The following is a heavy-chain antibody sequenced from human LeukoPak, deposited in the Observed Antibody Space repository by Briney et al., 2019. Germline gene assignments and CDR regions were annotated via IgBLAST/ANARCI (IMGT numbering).Heavy chain of an antibody. CDR3: ARDYGYYDSSGYPDAFDI. J-gene: IGHJ3*02. D-gene: IGHD3-22*01. Sequence: PGGSLRLSCAASGFTVSSNYMSWVRQAPGKGLEWVSVIYSGGSTYYADSVKGRFTISRDNSKNTLYLQMNSLRAEDTAVYYCARDYGYYDSSGYPDAFDIWGQGTMVTVSS. CDR1: GFTVSSNY. CDR2: IYSGGST. V-gene: IGHV3-53*01.